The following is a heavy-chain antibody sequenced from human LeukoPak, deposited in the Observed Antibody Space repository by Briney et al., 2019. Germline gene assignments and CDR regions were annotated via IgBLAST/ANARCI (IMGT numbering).Heavy chain of an antibody. Sequence: ASVKVSCKASGFTFSNSAIQWVRQPRGQRLEWIGWIIVGSGRTHYAQNLQERLTITRDMSTNTAYMELSSLRSEDTAVYYCAAELYSGTYGRCCSFAFWGQGTPVTVSS. CDR1: GFTFSNSA. D-gene: IGHD1-26*01. CDR2: IIVGSGRT. V-gene: IGHV1-58*02. CDR3: AAELYSGTYGRCCSFAF. J-gene: IGHJ4*02.